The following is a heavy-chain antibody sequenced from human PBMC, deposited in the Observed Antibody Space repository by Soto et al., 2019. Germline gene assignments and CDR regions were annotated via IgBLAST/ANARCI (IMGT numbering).Heavy chain of an antibody. CDR1: GGSISSGGYY. Sequence: TLSLTCTVSGGSISSGGYYWSWIRQHPGKGLEWIGYIYYSGSTYYNPSLKSRVTISVDTSKNQFSLKLSSVTAADTAVYYCARDPSSGSYAWLDPWGQGTLVTAPQ. V-gene: IGHV4-31*03. CDR3: ARDPSSGSYAWLDP. J-gene: IGHJ5*02. D-gene: IGHD1-26*01. CDR2: IYYSGST.